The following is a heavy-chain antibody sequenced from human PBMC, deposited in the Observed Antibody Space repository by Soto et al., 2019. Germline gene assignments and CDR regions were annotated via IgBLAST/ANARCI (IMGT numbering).Heavy chain of an antibody. J-gene: IGHJ3*02. V-gene: IGHV4-39*01. CDR3: ARPNSSGWNCPLDI. CDR1: GGSVSGNTYY. D-gene: IGHD6-19*01. CDR2: IYYGGST. Sequence: QLQLQESGPGLVKPSETLSLTCTVSGGSVSGNTYYWGWTRHPPRKGLEWIGTIYYGGSTYYNPSLKGRVTMSVDTSKNQFSLKLSSVTAADTAVYYCARPNSSGWNCPLDIWGQGTMVTVSS.